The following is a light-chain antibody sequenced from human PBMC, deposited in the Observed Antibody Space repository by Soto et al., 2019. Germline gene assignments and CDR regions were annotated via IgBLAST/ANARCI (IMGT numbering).Light chain of an antibody. CDR2: GAS. Sequence: EIVMTQSPATLSVSPGERATLSCRASQSVSSNLAWYQQKPGQAPRLLIYGASTRATGIPARFSGSGSGTEFTLAISSLQSEDFAVYSCQQYNNWPPWTLGQGTKVEI. J-gene: IGKJ1*01. CDR1: QSVSSN. CDR3: QQYNNWPPWT. V-gene: IGKV3-15*01.